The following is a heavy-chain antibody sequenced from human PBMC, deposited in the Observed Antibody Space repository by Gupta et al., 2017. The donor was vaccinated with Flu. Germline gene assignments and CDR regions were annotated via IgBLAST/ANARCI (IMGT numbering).Heavy chain of an antibody. V-gene: IGHV4-30-2*06. Sequence: WIRQSPGKGLEWIGYIYHSGSTYYNPSLRSRVTISLDRSKNQFSLKLSSVTAADTAVYYCARVPVYHDSSGYYYYYYMDVWGRGTTVTVSS. CDR3: ARVPVYHDSSGYYYYYYMDV. J-gene: IGHJ6*03. CDR2: IYHSGST. D-gene: IGHD3-22*01.